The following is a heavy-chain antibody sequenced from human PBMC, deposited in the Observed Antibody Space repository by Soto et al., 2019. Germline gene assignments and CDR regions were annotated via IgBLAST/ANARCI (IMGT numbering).Heavy chain of an antibody. V-gene: IGHV1-18*04. J-gene: IGHJ4*02. D-gene: IGHD3-10*01. Sequence: ASVKVSCKASGYTFTSYGISWVRQAPGQGLEWMGWISAYNGNTNYAQKLQGRVTMTTDTSTSTAYMELRSLRSDDTAVYYCARGPDYYGSGKSVSDYWGQGTLVTVSS. CDR3: ARGPDYYGSGKSVSDY. CDR1: GYTFTSYG. CDR2: ISAYNGNT.